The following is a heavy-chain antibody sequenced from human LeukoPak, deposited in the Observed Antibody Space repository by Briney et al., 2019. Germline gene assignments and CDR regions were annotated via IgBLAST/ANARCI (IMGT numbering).Heavy chain of an antibody. CDR1: GGSISSGSYY. V-gene: IGHV4-61*02. CDR3: ARVRIAAAGTVGYYFDY. J-gene: IGHJ4*02. CDR2: IYTSGST. Sequence: SQTLSLTCTVSGGSISSGSYYWSWIRQPAGKGLEWIGRIYTSGSTNYNPSLKSRVTISVDTSKNQFSLKLSSVTAADTAVYYCARVRIAAAGTVGYYFDYWGQGTLVTVSS. D-gene: IGHD6-13*01.